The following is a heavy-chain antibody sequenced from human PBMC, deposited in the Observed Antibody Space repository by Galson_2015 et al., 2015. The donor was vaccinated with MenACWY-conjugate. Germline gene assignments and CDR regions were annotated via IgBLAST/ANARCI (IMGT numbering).Heavy chain of an antibody. Sequence: SLRLSCAVSGFTFRNYWMTWVRQAPGKGLEWVASIEKDGSEKYYVDSVKGRFTISRDNTKNSMYLEMNSLRAEDTAVYYCARGHYGMDVWGQGTTVTASS. CDR3: ARGHYGMDV. CDR1: GFTFRNYW. CDR2: IEKDGSEK. V-gene: IGHV3-7*03. J-gene: IGHJ6*02.